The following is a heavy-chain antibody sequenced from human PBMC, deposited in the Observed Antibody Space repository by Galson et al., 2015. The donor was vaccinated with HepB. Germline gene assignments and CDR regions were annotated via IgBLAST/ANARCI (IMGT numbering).Heavy chain of an antibody. V-gene: IGHV3-11*01. CDR3: ARDLRIQPNYYYYYGMDV. CDR2: ISSSGSKI. CDR1: GFTFSDYY. Sequence: SLRLSCAASGFTFSDYYMNWIRQAPGKGLEWVSYISSSGSKIYYADSVKGRFTISRDNAKNSLYLQMNSLRAEDTAVYYCARDLRIQPNYYYYYGMDVWGQGTTVTVSS. D-gene: IGHD5-18*01. J-gene: IGHJ6*02.